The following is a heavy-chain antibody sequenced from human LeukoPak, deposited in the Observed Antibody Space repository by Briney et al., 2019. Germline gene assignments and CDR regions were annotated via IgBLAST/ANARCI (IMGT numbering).Heavy chain of an antibody. D-gene: IGHD2-2*01. Sequence: GASVKVSCKASGYTFTSYGISWVRQAPGQGLEWMGWISAYNGNTNYAQKLQGRVTMTTDTSTSTAYMELRSLRSDDTAVYYCARDALGYCSGTSCYLRRAFDIWGQGTMVTVSS. J-gene: IGHJ3*02. V-gene: IGHV1-18*01. CDR1: GYTFTSYG. CDR2: ISAYNGNT. CDR3: ARDALGYCSGTSCYLRRAFDI.